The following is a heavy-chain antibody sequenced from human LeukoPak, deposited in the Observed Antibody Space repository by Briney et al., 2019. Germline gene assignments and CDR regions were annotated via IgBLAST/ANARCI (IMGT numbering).Heavy chain of an antibody. CDR2: ISSSSTYI. D-gene: IGHD1-26*01. Sequence: GGSLRLSCAASGFTFSSYSMNWVRQAPGKGLEWVSSISSSSTYINYVDSVKGRFTISRDNAKNSLYLQMNSLRAEDTAVYYCASLRIVGATSGEKWGQGTLVTVSS. V-gene: IGHV3-21*01. CDR1: GFTFSSYS. CDR3: ASLRIVGATSGEK. J-gene: IGHJ4*02.